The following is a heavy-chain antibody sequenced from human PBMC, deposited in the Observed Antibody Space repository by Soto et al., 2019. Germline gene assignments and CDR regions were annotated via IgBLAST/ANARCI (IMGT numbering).Heavy chain of an antibody. Sequence: PGGSLRLSCAASGFTFSSYSMNWVRQAPWKGLEWVSYISSSSSTIYYADSVKGRFTISRDNAKNSLYLQMNSLRDEDTAVYYCARESRFLEWLSLNWFDPWGQGTLVTVSS. CDR3: ARESRFLEWLSLNWFDP. CDR2: ISSSSSTI. J-gene: IGHJ5*02. CDR1: GFTFSSYS. V-gene: IGHV3-48*02. D-gene: IGHD3-3*01.